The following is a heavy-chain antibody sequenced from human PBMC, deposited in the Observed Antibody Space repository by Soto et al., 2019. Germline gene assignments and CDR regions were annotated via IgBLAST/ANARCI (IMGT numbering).Heavy chain of an antibody. CDR2: ISTSSSYI. D-gene: IGHD6-13*01. CDR1: GFTFSSYS. V-gene: IGHV3-21*01. J-gene: IGHJ4*02. CDR3: ARDRSHYSSSWYGDY. Sequence: GWSLRLSCAASGFTFSSYSMNLVRQAPGKGLEWASSISTSSSYIYYADPVEGRFTISRDNAKNSLYLQMNSLRAEDTAVYYCARDRSHYSSSWYGDYWGQGTLVTXS.